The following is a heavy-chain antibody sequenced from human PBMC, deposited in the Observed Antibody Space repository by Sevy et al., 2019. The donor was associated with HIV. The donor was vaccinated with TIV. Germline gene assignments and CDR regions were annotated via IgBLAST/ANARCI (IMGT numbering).Heavy chain of an antibody. CDR2: ISFDGNTI. J-gene: IGHJ6*02. Sequence: GGSLRLSCAASGFTFRSYAMHWVRQAPGKGLEWKAVISFDGNTIYYAGSVKGRFTISRDNSKNTLYLQMSSLRVEDTAAYYCARLLIVPATMPRLPDYYFYGMDVWGQGTTVTVSS. V-gene: IGHV3-30-3*01. D-gene: IGHD2-2*01. CDR1: GFTFRSYA. CDR3: ARLLIVPATMPRLPDYYFYGMDV.